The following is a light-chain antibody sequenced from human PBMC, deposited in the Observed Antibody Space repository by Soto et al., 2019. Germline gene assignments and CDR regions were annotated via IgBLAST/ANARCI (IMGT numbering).Light chain of an antibody. Sequence: EIVMTQSPATLSVSPGERATLSCRASQSVGSYLALYQQQPGEAPRLLIYDASTRATGTPARVSGSGSGTEFTLTISSLQSEDFAVYYCQQYNNWPFTFGPGTKVDIK. V-gene: IGKV3-15*01. CDR2: DAS. J-gene: IGKJ3*01. CDR1: QSVGSY. CDR3: QQYNNWPFT.